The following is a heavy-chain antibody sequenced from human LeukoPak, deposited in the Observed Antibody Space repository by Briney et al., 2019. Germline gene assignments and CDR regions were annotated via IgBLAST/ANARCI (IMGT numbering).Heavy chain of an antibody. Sequence: GSPRLPCAASWFTFCSYAMSWVREAPGKGLEWVSGISNSSSSTYYEDPVTRRITISQDNSKNTLYLQMNSLKDEDTAVYYCAEYYFYDNSGYQQYYFDYWGQGTLVTDSS. CDR3: AEYYFYDNSGYQQYYFDY. V-gene: IGHV3-23*01. CDR1: WFTFCSYA. J-gene: IGHJ4*02. CDR2: ISNSSSST. D-gene: IGHD3-22*01.